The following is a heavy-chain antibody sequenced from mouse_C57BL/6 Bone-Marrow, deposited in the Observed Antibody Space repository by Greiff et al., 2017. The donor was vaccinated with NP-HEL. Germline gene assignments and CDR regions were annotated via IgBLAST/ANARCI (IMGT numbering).Heavy chain of an antibody. D-gene: IGHD2-3*01. CDR1: GFNIKDDY. CDR2: IDPENGDT. V-gene: IGHV14-4*01. J-gene: IGHJ3*01. CDR3: TTPDGYYKAWFAY. Sequence: VQLQQSGAELVRPGASVKLSCTASGFNIKDDYMHWVKQRPEQGLEWIGWIDPENGDTEYASKFQGKATITADTSSNTAYLQLSSLTSEDTAVYYCTTPDGYYKAWFAYWGQGLWSLSLQ.